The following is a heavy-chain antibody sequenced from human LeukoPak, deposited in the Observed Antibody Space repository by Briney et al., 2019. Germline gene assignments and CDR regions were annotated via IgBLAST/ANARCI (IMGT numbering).Heavy chain of an antibody. V-gene: IGHV4-4*07. D-gene: IGHD1-1*01. CDR3: ARGSTGTTSLAFDI. CDR1: GGSISSYY. J-gene: IGHJ3*02. CDR2: IYTSGST. Sequence: SETLSLTCTVSGGSISSYYWSWIRQPAGKGLEWIGRIYTSGSTNYNPSLKSRVTMSVDTSKNQFSLKLSSVTAADTAVYYCARGSTGTTSLAFDIWGQGTMVTVSS.